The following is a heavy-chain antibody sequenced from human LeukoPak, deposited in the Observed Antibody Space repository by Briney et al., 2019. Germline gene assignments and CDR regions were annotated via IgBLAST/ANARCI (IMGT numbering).Heavy chain of an antibody. CDR3: GLFGDVSGNYYPLDY. CDR1: GYTFTSYG. D-gene: IGHD3-10*01. V-gene: IGHV1-18*01. CDR2: ISGYNGNT. Sequence: ASVKVSCKASGYTFTSYGISWVRQAPGQGLEWMGWISGYNGNTIYAQKLQGRVTMTTDTSTSTAYMELRSLRSDDTAVYYCGLFGDVSGNYYPLDYWGQGTLVTVSS. J-gene: IGHJ4*02.